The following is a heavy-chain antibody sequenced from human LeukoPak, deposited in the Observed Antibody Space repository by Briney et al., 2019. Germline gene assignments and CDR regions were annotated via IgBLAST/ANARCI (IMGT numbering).Heavy chain of an antibody. CDR2: INHSGST. J-gene: IGHJ6*03. Sequence: SETLSLTCAVYGGSFSGYYWSWIRQPPGKGLEWIGEINHSGSTNYNPSLKSRVTISVDTSKNQFSPKLSSVTAADTAVYYCARRFRQQLVRYYYMDVWGKGTTVTVSS. V-gene: IGHV4-34*01. D-gene: IGHD6-13*01. CDR1: GGSFSGYY. CDR3: ARRFRQQLVRYYYMDV.